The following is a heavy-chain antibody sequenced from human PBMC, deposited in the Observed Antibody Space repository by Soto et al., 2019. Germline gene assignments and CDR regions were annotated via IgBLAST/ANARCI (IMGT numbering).Heavy chain of an antibody. D-gene: IGHD3-9*01. Sequence: QVQLQQWGAGPLRPLETLSLTCGVSGGSFSGYYWAWIRQSPGKGLEWIGEINDRGSINYNPSRKSRVSISVDTSKNHYSLNLRYVTAADTAVYYCARESHDILTGPPWVWYFDLWGRGTLVTVSS. CDR1: GGSFSGYY. CDR3: ARESHDILTGPPWVWYFDL. V-gene: IGHV4-34*01. CDR2: INDRGSI. J-gene: IGHJ2*01.